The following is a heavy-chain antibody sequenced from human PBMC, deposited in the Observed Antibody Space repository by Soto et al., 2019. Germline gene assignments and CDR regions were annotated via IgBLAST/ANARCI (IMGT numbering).Heavy chain of an antibody. J-gene: IGHJ4*02. V-gene: IGHV3-30*03. CDR2: ISSDGNHQ. CDR1: GFMFNDYA. Sequence: GESLKISCATSGFMFNDYAMYWVRQAPGQGLEWVAMISSDGNHQFYVDNVRGRFTVSRDNSKNTLNLQMSSLRPEDTAVYYCSRGTYYPQSSGLHADYWGPGTVVTVSS. D-gene: IGHD3-22*01. CDR3: SRGTYYPQSSGLHADY.